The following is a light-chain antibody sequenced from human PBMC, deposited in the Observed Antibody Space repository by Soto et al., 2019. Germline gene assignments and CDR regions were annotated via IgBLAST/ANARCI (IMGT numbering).Light chain of an antibody. J-gene: IGKJ5*01. CDR3: QQYGSSIT. V-gene: IGKV3-20*01. CDR2: GAS. Sequence: EIVMTQSPATLSVSPGERATLSCRASQRVGSSYLAWYQHKPDQAPRLLIYGASSRATGIPDRFSGSGSGTDFTLTISRLEPEDFAVYYCQQYGSSITFGQGTRLEIK. CDR1: QRVGSSY.